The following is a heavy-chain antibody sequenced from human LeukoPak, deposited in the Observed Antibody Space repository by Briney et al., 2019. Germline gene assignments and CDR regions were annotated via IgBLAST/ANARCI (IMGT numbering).Heavy chain of an antibody. J-gene: IGHJ4*02. CDR1: GFTVSSNS. Sequence: GGSLRLSCTVSGFTVSSNSMSWVRQAPGKGLEWVSFIYSDNTHYSDSVKGRFTISRDNSKNTLYLQMNSLRVEDTTVYYCAKDAGGGLCYFDYWGQGTLVTVSS. D-gene: IGHD2-2*01. CDR2: IYSDNT. CDR3: AKDAGGGLCYFDY. V-gene: IGHV3-66*03.